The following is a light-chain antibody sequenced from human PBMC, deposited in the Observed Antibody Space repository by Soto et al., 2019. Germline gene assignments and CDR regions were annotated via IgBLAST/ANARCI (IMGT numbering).Light chain of an antibody. CDR1: QTVSDD. V-gene: IGKV3-15*01. J-gene: IGKJ3*01. Sequence: EIVMTQSPATLFVSQGERATLSCRASQTVSDDLAWHQQKPGQAPRLLIYGASTRATDIPARFSGGGSGTEFTLTISSLQSEDSAIYYCQQYHDWPPITFGPGTKVNI. CDR3: QQYHDWPPIT. CDR2: GAS.